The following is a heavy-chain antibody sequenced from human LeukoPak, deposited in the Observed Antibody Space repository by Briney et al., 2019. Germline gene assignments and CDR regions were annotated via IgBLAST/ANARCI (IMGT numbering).Heavy chain of an antibody. V-gene: IGHV3-23*01. D-gene: IGHD2-2*01. CDR1: GFTFSSYG. CDR2: ISGSGGST. J-gene: IGHJ3*02. Sequence: GGSLRLSCAASGFTFSSYGMSWVRQAPGKGLEWVSAISGSGGSTYYADSVKGRFTISRDNSKNTPYLQMNSLRAEDTAVYYCAEDKGYCSSTSCPDAFDIWGQGTMVTVSS. CDR3: AEDKGYCSSTSCPDAFDI.